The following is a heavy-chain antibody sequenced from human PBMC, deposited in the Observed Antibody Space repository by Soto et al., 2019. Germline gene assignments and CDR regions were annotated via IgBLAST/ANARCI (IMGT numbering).Heavy chain of an antibody. CDR3: ARGASSGHKLRSFDY. CDR2: INAGNGNT. CDR1: GYTFTSYA. V-gene: IGHV1-3*01. D-gene: IGHD3-22*01. J-gene: IGHJ4*02. Sequence: QVQLVQSGAEVKKPGASVKVSCKASGYTFTSYAMHWVRQAPGQRLEWMGWINAGNGNTKYSQKFQGRVTITRDTSASTAYMELSSLRSEDTAVYYCARGASSGHKLRSFDYWGQGTLVTVSS.